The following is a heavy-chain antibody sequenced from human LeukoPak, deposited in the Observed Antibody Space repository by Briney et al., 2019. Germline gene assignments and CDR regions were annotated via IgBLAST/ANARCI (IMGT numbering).Heavy chain of an antibody. J-gene: IGHJ4*02. Sequence: ASVKVSCKASGGTFSSYAISWVRQAPGQGHEWMGRIIPIFGTANYAQKFQGRVTITTDESTSTAYMELSSLRSEDTAVYYCAIRSNCSGGSCYALDFDYWGQGTLVTVSS. CDR2: IIPIFGTA. V-gene: IGHV1-69*05. D-gene: IGHD2-15*01. CDR3: AIRSNCSGGSCYALDFDY. CDR1: GGTFSSYA.